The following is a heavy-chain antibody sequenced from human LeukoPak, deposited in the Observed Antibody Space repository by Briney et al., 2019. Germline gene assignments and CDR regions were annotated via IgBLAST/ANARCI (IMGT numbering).Heavy chain of an antibody. CDR2: ISYDGSNK. J-gene: IGHJ4*02. CDR1: GFTFSSYA. CDR3: ARGQSPDY. Sequence: GRSLRLSCAASGFTFSSYAMHGVRQAPGKGLEWVAVISYDGSNKYYADSVKGRFTIFRDNAKNSLYLQMNSLRAEDTAVYYCARGQSPDYWGQGTLVTVSS. V-gene: IGHV3-30*14.